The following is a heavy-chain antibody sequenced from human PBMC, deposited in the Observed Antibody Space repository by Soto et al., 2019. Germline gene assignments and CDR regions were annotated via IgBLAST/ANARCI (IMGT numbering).Heavy chain of an antibody. CDR1: GYIFASYG. CDR2: ISAYNGNT. Sequence: QVQLVQSGAEVKKPGASVKVSCKASGYIFASYGISWVRQAPGQGLEWMGWISAYNGNTNYAQKLQGRVTMSTDTSTSTAYMERRSLRSDETAVYYCGRSVGLSYGMDVWGQGTTVTVSS. CDR3: GRSVGLSYGMDV. D-gene: IGHD1-26*01. V-gene: IGHV1-18*01. J-gene: IGHJ6*02.